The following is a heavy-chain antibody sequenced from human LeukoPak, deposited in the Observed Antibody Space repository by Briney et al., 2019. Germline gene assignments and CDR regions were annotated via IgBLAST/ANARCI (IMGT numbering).Heavy chain of an antibody. CDR1: GFTFSSYE. D-gene: IGHD4-17*01. J-gene: IGHJ4*02. V-gene: IGHV3-48*03. Sequence: GGSLRLSCVASGFTFSSYEMNWVRQAPGKGLEWISYISTSGSTIYYADSVKGRFTISRDNAKNSLYLQMNSLRAEDTAVYFCARDGDYAQDFDYWGQGTLVTVSS. CDR2: ISTSGSTI. CDR3: ARDGDYAQDFDY.